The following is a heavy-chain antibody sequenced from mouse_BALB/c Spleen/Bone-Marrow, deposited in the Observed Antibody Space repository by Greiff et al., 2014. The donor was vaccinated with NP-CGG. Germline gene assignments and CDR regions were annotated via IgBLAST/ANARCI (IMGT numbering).Heavy chain of an antibody. Sequence: EVQLVESGGGLVKLGGSLELSCAASGFTFSRYYMSWVRQTPEKRLDLVAAINSNVENTYYPDTVKGRFTISRDNAKNTLYLQMSSLKSEDTALYYCARHGGFGNYFDYWGQGTTLTVSS. J-gene: IGHJ2*01. CDR2: INSNVENT. V-gene: IGHV5-6-2*01. CDR3: ARHGGFGNYFDY. CDR1: GFTFSRYY. D-gene: IGHD1-1*02.